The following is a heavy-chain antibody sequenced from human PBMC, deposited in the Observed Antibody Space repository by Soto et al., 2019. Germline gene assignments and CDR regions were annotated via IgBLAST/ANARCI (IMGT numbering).Heavy chain of an antibody. CDR2: ISYDSTKT. V-gene: IGHV3-30*03. J-gene: IGHJ6*02. Sequence: GGSLRLSCAASGFTFNSYGMHWVRQGPGNGLEWVAFISYDSTKTYYADSVKGRFTISRDNSNSALYVQMNSLTGEDTAVYYCARTRSAWSDFHYYTLDVWGQGTTVTV. CDR3: ARTRSAWSDFHYYTLDV. D-gene: IGHD1-26*01. CDR1: GFTFNSYG.